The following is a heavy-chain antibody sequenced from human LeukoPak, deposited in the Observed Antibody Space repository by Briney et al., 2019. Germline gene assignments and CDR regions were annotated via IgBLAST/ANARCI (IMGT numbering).Heavy chain of an antibody. CDR1: GDSISSYY. CDR2: IYYGENT. D-gene: IGHD1-14*01. Sequence: SETLSLTCIVSGDSISSYYWSWIRQPPGKGLEWIGYIYYGENTNYNPSLKSRVTISVDTSKKQFSLKLTSVTAADTAVYYCARARGRWNQFDYWGQGALVTVSS. V-gene: IGHV4-59*01. J-gene: IGHJ4*02. CDR3: ARARGRWNQFDY.